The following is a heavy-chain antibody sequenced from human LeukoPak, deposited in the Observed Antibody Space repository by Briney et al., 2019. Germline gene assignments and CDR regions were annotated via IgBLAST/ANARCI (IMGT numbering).Heavy chain of an antibody. D-gene: IGHD3-16*02. V-gene: IGHV5-51*01. CDR3: ARHLYIWGSYRPDAFDI. Sequence: GESLKISCKGSGYSFSSYWLGWVRQTPGKGLEWMGLIYPADSDTRYNPSFRGQVTISVDKSISTAYLQWSSLVPSDTAIYYCARHLYIWGSYRPDAFDIWGQGTLVTVSS. J-gene: IGHJ3*02. CDR2: IYPADSDT. CDR1: GYSFSSYW.